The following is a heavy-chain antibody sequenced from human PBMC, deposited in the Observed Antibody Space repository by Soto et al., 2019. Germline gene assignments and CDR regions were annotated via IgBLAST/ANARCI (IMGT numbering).Heavy chain of an antibody. CDR1: GASISRDDYY. D-gene: IGHD3-9*01. Sequence: QVQLQESGPGLVKPSQTLSLTCSVSGASISRDDYYWSWIRQHPGKGLEWIAYIYSSGNSYYNPSLSSRVAISLDTSKNQFSLRLGSVTAADTGVYYCASALTDDYVGFDYWGQGTPATVSS. J-gene: IGHJ4*02. V-gene: IGHV4-31*03. CDR2: IYSSGNS. CDR3: ASALTDDYVGFDY.